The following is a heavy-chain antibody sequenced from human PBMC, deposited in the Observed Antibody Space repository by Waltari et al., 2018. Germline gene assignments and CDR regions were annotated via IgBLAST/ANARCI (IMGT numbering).Heavy chain of an antibody. D-gene: IGHD3-10*01. V-gene: IGHV4-59*01. J-gene: IGHJ2*01. CDR1: AGSISIFY. Sequence: QVQLLQSGPGLVKPSATLSLTCTVSAGSISIFYWTWIRQPPGKGPEGMGCISTTGGTKYNPSLQSRVSFSVDTSKNQFSLRLTSVTAADTALYYCARDTGGWYYDVWGRGSLVTVSA. CDR2: ISTTGGT. CDR3: ARDTGGWYYDV.